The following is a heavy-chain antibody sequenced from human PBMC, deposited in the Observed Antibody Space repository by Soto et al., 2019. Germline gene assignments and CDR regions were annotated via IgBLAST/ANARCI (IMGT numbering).Heavy chain of an antibody. D-gene: IGHD3-10*01. J-gene: IGHJ4*02. CDR1: GFTFSSYG. CDR2: ISYDGSNK. V-gene: IGHV3-30*18. CDR3: AKDAGITMVRGGVDY. Sequence: QVQLVESGGGVVQPGRSLRLSCAASGFTFSSYGMHWVRQAPGKGLEWVAVISYDGSNKYYADSVKGRFTISRDNSKNTLYLQMNSMRAADTAVYYCAKDAGITMVRGGVDYWGQGSLVTVSS.